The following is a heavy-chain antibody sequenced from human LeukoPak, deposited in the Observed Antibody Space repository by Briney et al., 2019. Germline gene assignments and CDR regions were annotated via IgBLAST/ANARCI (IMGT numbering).Heavy chain of an antibody. CDR2: IYYSGST. Sequence: SETLSLTCAVSGGSISSGGYSWSWIRQPPGKGLEWIGYIYYSGSTYYNPSLKSRVTISVDTPKNQFSLKLSSVTAADTAVYYCATTPREYSSTWYYFDYWGQGILVTVSS. J-gene: IGHJ4*02. V-gene: IGHV4-30-4*07. D-gene: IGHD6-13*01. CDR3: ATTPREYSSTWYYFDY. CDR1: GGSISSGGYS.